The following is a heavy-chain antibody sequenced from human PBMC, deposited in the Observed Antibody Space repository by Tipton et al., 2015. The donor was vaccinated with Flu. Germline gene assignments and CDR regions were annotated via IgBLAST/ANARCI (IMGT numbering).Heavy chain of an antibody. V-gene: IGHV4-59*01. J-gene: IGHJ6*02. D-gene: IGHD2-15*01. CDR1: GGSISSYY. CDR3: ARGIGQDLYYYYGMDV. CDR2: IYYSGST. Sequence: TLSLTCTVSGGSISSYYWSWIRQPPGKGLEWIGYIYYSGSTNYNPSLKSRVTISVDTSKNQFSLKLSSVTAADTAVYYCARGIGQDLYYYYGMDVWDQGPIGH.